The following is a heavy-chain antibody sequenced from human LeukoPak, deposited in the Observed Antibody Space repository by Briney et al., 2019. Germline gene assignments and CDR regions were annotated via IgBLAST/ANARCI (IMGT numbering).Heavy chain of an antibody. V-gene: IGHV3-64D*09. D-gene: IGHD6-19*01. CDR2: ITSNGGST. J-gene: IGHJ4*02. CDR1: GFTFSGYA. Sequence: RAGGSLRLSCSASGFTFSGYAMHWVRQAPGKGLEFVSAITSNGGSTYYADSVKGRFTISRDNSKNTLSLQMNSLRAEDTAVHYCVKSASAGWYTFDYWGQGTLVTVSS. CDR3: VKSASAGWYTFDY.